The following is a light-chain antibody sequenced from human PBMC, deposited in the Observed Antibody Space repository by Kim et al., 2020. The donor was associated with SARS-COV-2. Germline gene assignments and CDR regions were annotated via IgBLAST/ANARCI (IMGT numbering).Light chain of an antibody. V-gene: IGKV1-12*01. CDR3: QQANSFPLT. Sequence: ASVGYRDTIPCRASQGISSWLAWYQQKPGKAPPLLIHAACSLQSGVPSRFSGSGSGTDFTLTISSLQAEDFATYYCQQANSFPLTFGGGTKVDIK. CDR1: QGISSW. J-gene: IGKJ4*01. CDR2: AAC.